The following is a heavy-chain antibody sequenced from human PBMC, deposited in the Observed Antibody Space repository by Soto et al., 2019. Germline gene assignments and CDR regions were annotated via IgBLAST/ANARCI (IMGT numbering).Heavy chain of an antibody. V-gene: IGHV3-53*01. CDR3: ARSRHIGHYSGRFLDY. D-gene: IGHD2-15*01. J-gene: IGHJ4*02. CDR1: GFTVSSTY. Sequence: PGGSLRLSCAASGFTVSSTYLTWVRQAPGKGLEWVAILYTGTDTVYADSVKGRFTISRDSSKNTFYLQMNSLRAEDTAMYFCARSRHIGHYSGRFLDYWGQGSLVTVSS. CDR2: LYTGTDT.